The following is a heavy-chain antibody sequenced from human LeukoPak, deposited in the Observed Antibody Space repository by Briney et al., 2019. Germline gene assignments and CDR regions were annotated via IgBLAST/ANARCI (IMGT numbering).Heavy chain of an antibody. Sequence: GGSLRLSCAASGFTFSSYSIHWVRQAPGKGLEWVAVISYDGSNKYYADSVKGRFTISRDNSKNTLYLQMNSLRAEDTAVYYCAKDRRGGYFDYWGQGTLVTVSS. V-gene: IGHV3-30*18. J-gene: IGHJ4*02. CDR3: AKDRRGGYFDY. CDR1: GFTFSSYS. CDR2: ISYDGSNK. D-gene: IGHD3-10*01.